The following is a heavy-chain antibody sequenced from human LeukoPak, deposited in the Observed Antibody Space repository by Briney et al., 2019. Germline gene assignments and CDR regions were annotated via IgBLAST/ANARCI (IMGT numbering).Heavy chain of an antibody. CDR3: AKDIARSVVVGATDY. CDR2: ISWNSGNI. CDR1: GFTFDDYA. V-gene: IGHV3-9*01. D-gene: IGHD1-26*01. Sequence: LVQPGRSLRLSCAASGFTFDDYAMHWVRQAPGKGLEWVSGISWNSGNIGYADSVKGRFTISRDNAKNSLYLQMNSLRAEDTALYYCAKDIARSVVVGATDYWGQGTLVTVSS. J-gene: IGHJ4*02.